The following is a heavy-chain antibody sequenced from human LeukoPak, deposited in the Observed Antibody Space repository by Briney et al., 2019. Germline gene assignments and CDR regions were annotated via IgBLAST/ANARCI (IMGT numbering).Heavy chain of an antibody. CDR3: VRLFGGVTTFDY. CDR2: INQDGSAE. V-gene: IGHV3-7*01. J-gene: IGHJ4*02. Sequence: GWSLRLSCAASGFTFINAWMSWVRQAPGKGLDWVASINQDGSAEYYVDSVRGRFTISRDNAKNSLYLQVNSLRVDDTAVYYCVRLFGGVTTFDYWGQGTLITVSS. CDR1: GFTFINAW. D-gene: IGHD4-17*01.